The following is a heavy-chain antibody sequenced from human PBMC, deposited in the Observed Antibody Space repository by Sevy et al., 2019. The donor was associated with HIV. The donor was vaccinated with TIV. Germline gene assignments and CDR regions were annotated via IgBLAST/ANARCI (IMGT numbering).Heavy chain of an antibody. D-gene: IGHD1-26*01. J-gene: IGHJ5*02. CDR2: IYYSGGT. V-gene: IGHV4-59*01. CDR3: ARGNSGSYGWFDP. CDR1: GGSISNYY. Sequence: SETLSLTCTVSGGSISNYYWNWIRQPPGKGLEWIGYIYYSGGTNYNPSLRSRVTMSADTSKNQFSLKLSFVTAADTAMYYCARGNSGSYGWFDPWGQETLVTVSS.